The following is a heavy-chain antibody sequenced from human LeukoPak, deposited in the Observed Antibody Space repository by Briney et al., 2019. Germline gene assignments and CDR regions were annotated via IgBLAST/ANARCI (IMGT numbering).Heavy chain of an antibody. D-gene: IGHD4-23*01. J-gene: IGHJ4*02. Sequence: GASVKVSCKVSGYTLTELSMHWVRQAPGKGLEWMGGFDPEDGETIYAQKFQGRVTMTEDTSTDTAYMELSSLRSEDTAVYYCATWELGYGGNWAGFDYWGQGTLVTVSS. V-gene: IGHV1-24*01. CDR3: ATWELGYGGNWAGFDY. CDR1: GYTLTELS. CDR2: FDPEDGET.